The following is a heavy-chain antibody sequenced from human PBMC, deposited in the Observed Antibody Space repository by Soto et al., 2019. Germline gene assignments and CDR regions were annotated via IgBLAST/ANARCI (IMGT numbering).Heavy chain of an antibody. Sequence: PSETLSLTCTVSGGSISSYYWSWIRQPPGKGLEWIGYIYYSGSTNYNPSLKSRITISVDTSKNQFSLKLGSVTAADTAVYYCARHVYYGSETYPWFDPWGQGTLVTVSS. D-gene: IGHD3-10*01. J-gene: IGHJ5*02. CDR2: IYYSGST. CDR3: ARHVYYGSETYPWFDP. CDR1: GGSISSYY. V-gene: IGHV4-59*08.